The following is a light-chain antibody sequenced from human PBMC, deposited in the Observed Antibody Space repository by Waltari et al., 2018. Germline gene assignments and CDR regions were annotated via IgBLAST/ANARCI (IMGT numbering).Light chain of an antibody. CDR1: HSLFYSTYNQNY. J-gene: IGKJ1*01. CDR3: QQYYSSPWT. V-gene: IGKV4-1*01. CDR2: WAS. Sequence: DIVMTQSPDSLAVSLGERASIKGKSNHSLFYSTYNQNYLAWYQQKPGQPPELLIYWASTRESGVPDRFSGSGSGTDFTLTISSLQAEDVAFYYCQQYYSSPWTFGQGTKVEVK.